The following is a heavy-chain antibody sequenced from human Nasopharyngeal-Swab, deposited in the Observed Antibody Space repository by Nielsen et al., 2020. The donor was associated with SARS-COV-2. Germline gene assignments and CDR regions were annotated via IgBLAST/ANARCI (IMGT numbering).Heavy chain of an antibody. CDR3: AKGGAGYSGYDDY. J-gene: IGHJ4*02. Sequence: GESLKISCAASGFTFSSYAMSWVRQAPGKGLGWVSAIIGSGGSTYYADSVKGRFTISRDNSKNTLYLQMNSLRAEDTAVYYCAKGGAGYSGYDDYWGQGTLVTVSS. CDR1: GFTFSSYA. CDR2: IIGSGGST. V-gene: IGHV3-23*01. D-gene: IGHD5-12*01.